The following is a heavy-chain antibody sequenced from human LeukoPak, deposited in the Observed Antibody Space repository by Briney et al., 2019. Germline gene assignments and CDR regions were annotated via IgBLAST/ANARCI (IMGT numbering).Heavy chain of an antibody. J-gene: IGHJ4*02. Sequence: RAPVKVSGKASGYTFTGYYMHWVRQAPGQGLEWMGWINPNSGSTNYAQKFQGRVTMTRDTSISTAYMELSRLRSDDTAVYYCARTLRLGELSFFDYWGQGTLVTVSS. D-gene: IGHD3-16*02. CDR3: ARTLRLGELSFFDY. V-gene: IGHV1-2*02. CDR2: INPNSGST. CDR1: GYTFTGYY.